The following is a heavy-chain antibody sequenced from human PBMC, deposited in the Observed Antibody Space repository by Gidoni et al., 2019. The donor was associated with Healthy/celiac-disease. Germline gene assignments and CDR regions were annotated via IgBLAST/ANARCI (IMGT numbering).Heavy chain of an antibody. Sequence: QVQLVESGGGVVQPGRSLRLSCAASGFTFSSYAMHWVRQAPGKGLEWVAVISYDGSNKYYADSVKGRFTISRDNSKNTLYLQMNSLRAEDTAVYYCARGGYCSSTSCYAYRFDYWGQGTLVTVSS. J-gene: IGHJ4*02. CDR2: ISYDGSNK. V-gene: IGHV3-30-3*01. CDR3: ARGGYCSSTSCYAYRFDY. CDR1: GFTFSSYA. D-gene: IGHD2-2*01.